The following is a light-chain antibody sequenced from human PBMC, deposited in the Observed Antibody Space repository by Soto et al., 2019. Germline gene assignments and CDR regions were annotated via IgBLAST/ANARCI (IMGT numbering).Light chain of an antibody. CDR1: QSVASY. CDR3: QQRSNWPT. CDR2: DAS. J-gene: IGKJ3*01. V-gene: IGKV3-11*01. Sequence: VRTQSPATLSLSPGERATLSCRASQSVASYLAWYQQKSGKAPRLLIYDASNRATGIPARFTGSGSGTDFTLTISSLEPEDSAVYYCQQRSNWPTFGPGTKVDIK.